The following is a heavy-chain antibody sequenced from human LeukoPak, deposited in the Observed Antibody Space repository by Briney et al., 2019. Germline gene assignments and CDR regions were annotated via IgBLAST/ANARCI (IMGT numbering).Heavy chain of an antibody. J-gene: IGHJ3*02. D-gene: IGHD6-6*01. V-gene: IGHV4-59*01. CDR2: IYYSGTT. CDR3: ARGSIAARNDAFDI. Sequence: PSETLSLTCTVSGASISSYYWSWIRQPPGKGLVWIGYIYYSGTTKYNPSLKSRVTISIDTSKNQFSLKVNSVTAADTAVYYCARGSIAARNDAFDIWGQGTMVTVSS. CDR1: GASISSYY.